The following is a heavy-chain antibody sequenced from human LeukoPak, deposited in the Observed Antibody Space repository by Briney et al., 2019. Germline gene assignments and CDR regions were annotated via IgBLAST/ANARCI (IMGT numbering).Heavy chain of an antibody. CDR1: SNYW. Sequence: SNYWIHWVRQAPGKGLEWIGSIYYSGSTYYNPSLKSRVTISVDTSKNQLSLKMSSVSAADTAVYYCGRDLKVDGSSGYYAFDIWGQGTMVTVSS. CDR3: GRDLKVDGSSGYYAFDI. CDR2: IYYSGST. D-gene: IGHD6-19*01. V-gene: IGHV4-39*07. J-gene: IGHJ3*02.